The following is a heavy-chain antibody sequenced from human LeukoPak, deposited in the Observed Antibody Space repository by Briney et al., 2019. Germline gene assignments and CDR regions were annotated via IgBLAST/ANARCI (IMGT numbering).Heavy chain of an antibody. D-gene: IGHD3-16*02. CDR3: AKDYDYVWGSYRPYYFDY. CDR1: GFTFSSYS. Sequence: GGSLRLSCAASGFTFSSYSMNWVRQAPGKGLEWVSSISSSSSYIYYADSVKGRFTISRDSSKNTLYLQMNSLRAEDTAVYYCAKDYDYVWGSYRPYYFDYWGQGTLVTVSS. V-gene: IGHV3-21*04. CDR2: ISSSSSYI. J-gene: IGHJ4*02.